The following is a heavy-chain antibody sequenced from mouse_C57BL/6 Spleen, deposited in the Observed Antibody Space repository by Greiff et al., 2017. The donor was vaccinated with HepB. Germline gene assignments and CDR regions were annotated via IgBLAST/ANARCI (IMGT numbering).Heavy chain of an antibody. V-gene: IGHV1-81*01. CDR3: AREGITTVVATDYAMDY. D-gene: IGHD1-1*01. CDR2: IYPRSGNT. CDR1: GYTFTSYG. J-gene: IGHJ4*01. Sequence: VQLQQSGAELARPGASVKLSCKASGYTFTSYGISWVKQRTGQGLGWIGEIYPRSGNTYYNEKFKGKATLTADKSSSTAYMELRSLTSEDSAVYFCAREGITTVVATDYAMDYWGQGTSVTVSS.